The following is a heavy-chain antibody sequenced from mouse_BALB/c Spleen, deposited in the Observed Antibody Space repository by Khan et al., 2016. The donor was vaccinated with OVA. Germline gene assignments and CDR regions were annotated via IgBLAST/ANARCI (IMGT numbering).Heavy chain of an antibody. CDR3: ARRGLYGNFDY. CDR2: INLSTGYT. Sequence: QVQLQQSGAELAKPGASVKMSCKASGYTFTSYWMHWVKQRPGQGLEWIGYINLSTGYTEYNQKFKDKATLSTDKSSSTAYMQLSSLKSEDSAVYYWARRGLYGNFDYWGQGTLVTVSA. J-gene: IGHJ3*01. D-gene: IGHD2-1*01. CDR1: GYTFTSYW. V-gene: IGHV1-7*01.